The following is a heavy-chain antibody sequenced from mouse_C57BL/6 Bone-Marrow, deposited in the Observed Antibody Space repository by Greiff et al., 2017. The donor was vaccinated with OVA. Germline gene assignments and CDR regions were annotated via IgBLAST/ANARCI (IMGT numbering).Heavy chain of an antibody. CDR2: IDPSDSYT. CDR3: AIAVFAY. V-gene: IGHV1-50*01. J-gene: IGHJ3*01. CDR1: GYTFTSYW. Sequence: QVQLQQPGAELVKPGASVKLSCKASGYTFTSYWMQWVKQRPGQGLEWIGEIDPSDSYTNYNQKFKGKATLTVDTSSSTAYMQLSSLTSEDSAFYYCAIAVFAYWGQGTLVTVSA.